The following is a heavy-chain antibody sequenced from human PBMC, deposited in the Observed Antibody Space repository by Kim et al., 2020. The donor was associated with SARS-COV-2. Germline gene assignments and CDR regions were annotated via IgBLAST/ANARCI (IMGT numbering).Heavy chain of an antibody. CDR1: GFTVSSNY. Sequence: GGSLRLSCAASGFTVSSNYMSWVRQAPGKGLEWVSVIYSGGSTYYAESVKSRFTISRHNSKNTLYLQMNSMRAEDTAVYYCARPYYYDSSELNMGWGHYYYCIDVWGQGTTVTVSS. V-gene: IGHV3-53*04. D-gene: IGHD3-22*01. CDR3: ARPYYYDSSELNMGWGHYYYCIDV. CDR2: IYSGGST. J-gene: IGHJ6*02.